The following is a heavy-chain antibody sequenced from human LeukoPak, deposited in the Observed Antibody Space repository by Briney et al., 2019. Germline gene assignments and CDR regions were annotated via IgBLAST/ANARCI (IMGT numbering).Heavy chain of an antibody. CDR2: IYYTGST. CDR3: ARDRGDGYDYFWDY. D-gene: IGHD5-12*01. Sequence: SETLSLTCTVSGGSISSYYWSWIRQPPGKGLEWIGYIYYTGSTNYNPSLKSRVTISVDKSKNQFSLKLSSVTAADTAVYYCARDRGDGYDYFWDYWGQGTLVTVSS. J-gene: IGHJ4*02. CDR1: GGSISSYY. V-gene: IGHV4-59*01.